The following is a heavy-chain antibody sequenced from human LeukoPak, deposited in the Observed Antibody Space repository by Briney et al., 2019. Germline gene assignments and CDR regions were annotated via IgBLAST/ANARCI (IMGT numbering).Heavy chain of an antibody. CDR2: IGGGGAST. CDR3: AGTVNYYYYYGMDV. V-gene: IGHV3-23*01. Sequence: GGSLRLSCAASGFTFSTYAMSWVRQAPGKGLEWVSAIGGGGASTYYADSVKGRFTISRDNSKNTLYLQMNSLRAEDTAVYYCAGTVNYYYYYGMDVWGQGTTVTVSS. D-gene: IGHD4-11*01. CDR1: GFTFSTYA. J-gene: IGHJ6*02.